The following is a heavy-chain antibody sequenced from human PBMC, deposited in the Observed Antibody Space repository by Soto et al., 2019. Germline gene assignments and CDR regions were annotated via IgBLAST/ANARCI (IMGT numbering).Heavy chain of an antibody. CDR1: GFTFTSYG. CDR3: ARGSMIVTDAFDI. Sequence: ASVKVSCKASGFTFTSYGIRWVRQAPGQGLEWMGWISAYNGDTNHAQKLQGRVTMTTDTSTSTAYMELRSLRSDDTAVYYCARGSMIVTDAFDIWGQGTMVTVSS. D-gene: IGHD3-22*01. CDR2: ISAYNGDT. V-gene: IGHV1-18*04. J-gene: IGHJ3*02.